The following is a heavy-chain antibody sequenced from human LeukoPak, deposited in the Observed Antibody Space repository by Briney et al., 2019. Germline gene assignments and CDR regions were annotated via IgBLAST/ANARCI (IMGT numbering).Heavy chain of an antibody. CDR1: GGSISSGGYY. CDR3: ARVAPILGSGYYSRGFSYYFDY. CDR2: IYYSGST. Sequence: SETLSLTCTVSGGSISSGGYYWSWIRQHPGKGLEWIGYIYYSGSTYYNPSPKSRVTISVDTSKNQFSLKLSSVTAADTAVYYCARVAPILGSGYYSRGFSYYFDYWGQGTLVTVSS. V-gene: IGHV4-31*03. D-gene: IGHD3-22*01. J-gene: IGHJ4*02.